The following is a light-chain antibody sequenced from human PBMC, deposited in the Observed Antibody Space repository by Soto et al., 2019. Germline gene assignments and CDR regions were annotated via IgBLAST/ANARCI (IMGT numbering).Light chain of an antibody. J-gene: IGLJ1*01. Sequence: VLTQPPSASGTPGQRVTSSCSGSSSNVGYNAVNWYQQRSGQAPVLVVYDDRDRPSGVPERFSGSNSGNTATLTISRVEDGDEADYHCQVWDRSSDHYVFGTGTKLTVL. CDR1: SSNVGYNA. CDR2: DDR. V-gene: IGLV3-21*02. CDR3: QVWDRSSDHYV.